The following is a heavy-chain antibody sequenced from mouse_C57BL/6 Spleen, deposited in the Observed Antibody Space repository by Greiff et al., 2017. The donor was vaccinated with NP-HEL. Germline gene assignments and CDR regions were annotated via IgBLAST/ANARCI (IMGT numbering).Heavy chain of an antibody. D-gene: IGHD1-1*01. CDR1: GFTFSSYG. V-gene: IGHV5-6*01. CDR2: ISRGGSYT. Sequence: EVQVVESGGDLVKPGGSLKLSCAASGFTFSSYGMSWVRQTPDKRLEWVATISRGGSYTYYPDSVKGRFTISRDNAKNTLYLQMSSLKSEDTAMYYCARHTLITTGYFDVWGTGTTVTVSS. CDR3: ARHTLITTGYFDV. J-gene: IGHJ1*03.